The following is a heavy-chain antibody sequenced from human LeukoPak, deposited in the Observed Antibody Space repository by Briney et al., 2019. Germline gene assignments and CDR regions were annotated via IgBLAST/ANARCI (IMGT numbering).Heavy chain of an antibody. J-gene: IGHJ4*02. CDR2: INSDGSTT. V-gene: IGHV3-74*01. Sequence: SGGSLRLSCTASGFTFSRCLMHWVRHAPGKRLVWVSRINSDGSTTTYADSVKGRFTISRDNAKNTLYLQMNSLRAEDTAVYYCARDLGGSVITYYFDSWGQGTLVTVSS. CDR3: ARDLGGSVITYYFDS. CDR1: GFTFSRCL. D-gene: IGHD3-16*01.